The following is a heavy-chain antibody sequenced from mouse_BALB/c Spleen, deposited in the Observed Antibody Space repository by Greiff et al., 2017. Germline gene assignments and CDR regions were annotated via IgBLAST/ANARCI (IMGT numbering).Heavy chain of an antibody. D-gene: IGHD2-4*01. CDR1: GYSITSGYY. V-gene: IGHV3-6*02. Sequence: EVQLQESGPGLVKPSQSLSLTCSVTGYSITSGYYWNWIRQFPGNKLEWMGYISYDGSNNYNPSLKNRISINSDTSKNQFFLKLNSVTTEDTATYYCAAMITTSYAMDYWGQGTSVTVSS. CDR3: AAMITTSYAMDY. CDR2: ISYDGSN. J-gene: IGHJ4*01.